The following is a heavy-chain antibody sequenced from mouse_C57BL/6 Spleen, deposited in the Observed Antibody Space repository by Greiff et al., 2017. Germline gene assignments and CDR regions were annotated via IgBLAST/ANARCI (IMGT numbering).Heavy chain of an antibody. V-gene: IGHV5-17*01. CDR2: ISSGSSTI. Sequence: EVQLVESGGGLVKPGGSLKLSCAASGFTFSDYGMHWVRQAPEKGLEWVAYISSGSSTIYYADTVKGRVTISRDNAKNTLFLQMTSLRSEDTAMYYCARRDYDAMDYWGQGTSVTVSS. J-gene: IGHJ4*01. CDR1: GFTFSDYG. CDR3: ARRDYDAMDY.